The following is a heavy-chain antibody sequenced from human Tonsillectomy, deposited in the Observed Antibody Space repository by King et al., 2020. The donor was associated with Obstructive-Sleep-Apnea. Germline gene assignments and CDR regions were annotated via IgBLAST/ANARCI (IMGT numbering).Heavy chain of an antibody. CDR2: ISWDDDM. D-gene: IGHD5-18*01. Sequence: ITLKESGPTLVKPTQTLTLTCTFPGFLLSTSGVGVGWIRQPPGKALRWLALISWDDDMPFSPSLKSRLTIPKDTSKNQVVLTMTNMDPVDTATYYCAHSRVDTALDYWGQGTLVTVSS. J-gene: IGHJ4*02. CDR1: GFLLSTSGVG. V-gene: IGHV2-5*02. CDR3: AHSRVDTALDY.